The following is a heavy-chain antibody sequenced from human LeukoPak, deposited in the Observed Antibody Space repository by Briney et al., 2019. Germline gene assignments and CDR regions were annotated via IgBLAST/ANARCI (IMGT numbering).Heavy chain of an antibody. J-gene: IGHJ6*03. Sequence: SETLSLTCTVYRVTISSYYWSWIRQPPGKGLEWIGYIYYSGSTNYNPSLKSRVTISVDTSKNQFSLKLSSVTAADTAVYYCARDSRWFGEVNYYYYMDVWGKGTTVTVSS. CDR2: IYYSGST. CDR1: RVTISSYY. CDR3: ARDSRWFGEVNYYYYMDV. V-gene: IGHV4-59*01. D-gene: IGHD3-10*01.